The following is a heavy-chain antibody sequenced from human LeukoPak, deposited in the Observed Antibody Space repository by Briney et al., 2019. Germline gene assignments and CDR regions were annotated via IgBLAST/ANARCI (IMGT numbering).Heavy chain of an antibody. CDR3: ARGGVYGDYARRYFDY. V-gene: IGHV3-53*01. CDR1: GFTVSANY. CDR2: IYSGGGT. Sequence: GGSLRLSCAASGFTVSANYMSWVRQAPGKGLEWVSVIYSGGGTYYADSVKGRFTLSRDNSKNTLYLQMNSLRAEDTAVYYCARGGVYGDYARRYFDYWGQGTLVTVFS. D-gene: IGHD4-17*01. J-gene: IGHJ4*02.